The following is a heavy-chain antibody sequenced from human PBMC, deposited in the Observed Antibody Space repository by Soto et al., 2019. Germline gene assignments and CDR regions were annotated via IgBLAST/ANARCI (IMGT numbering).Heavy chain of an antibody. CDR2: INPATGAA. Sequence: QLHLVQSGAVVKKPGASVTVSCSASGYPVTAYYMHWVRQAPGRGLEWMGGINPATGAAKYTQTFQGRVTMTRDTSTSTVFMEPSGLTSEDTGVFYCARGGGVGVAGSAAFDMWGQGTLVTVSS. D-gene: IGHD3-3*01. J-gene: IGHJ3*02. CDR3: ARGGGVGVAGSAAFDM. V-gene: IGHV1-2*02. CDR1: GYPVTAYY.